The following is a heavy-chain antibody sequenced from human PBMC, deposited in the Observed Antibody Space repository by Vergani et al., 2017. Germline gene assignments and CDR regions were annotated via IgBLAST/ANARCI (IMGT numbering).Heavy chain of an antibody. J-gene: IGHJ6*02. D-gene: IGHD2/OR15-2a*01. CDR1: GFSFSDHY. V-gene: IGHV3-11*04. CDR3: ARSPAFYGARYGMDV. Sequence: QVQLVESGGGLVKPGGSLRLSCAASGFSFSDHYMTWIRQAPGKGLEWVSYISNSGNTIEYADSVKGRFSISRDNAKSSLFLQMDSLRAEDTAVYYCARSPAFYGARYGMDVWGQGTTVTVSS. CDR2: ISNSGNTI.